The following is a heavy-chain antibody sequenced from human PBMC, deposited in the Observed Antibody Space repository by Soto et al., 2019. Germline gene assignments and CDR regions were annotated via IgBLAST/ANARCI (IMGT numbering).Heavy chain of an antibody. Sequence: ASVKVSFKASGYTFTSYGISWVRQAPGQGLEWMGWISAYNGNTNYAQKLQGRVSMTTDTSTSTAYMELRSLRSDDTAVYYCARVAVADDFDYWGQGTLVTVSS. D-gene: IGHD6-19*01. CDR3: ARVAVADDFDY. CDR1: GYTFTSYG. CDR2: ISAYNGNT. J-gene: IGHJ4*02. V-gene: IGHV1-18*01.